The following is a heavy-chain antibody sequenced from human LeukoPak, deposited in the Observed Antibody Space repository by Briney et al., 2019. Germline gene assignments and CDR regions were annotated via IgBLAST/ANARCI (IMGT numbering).Heavy chain of an antibody. CDR2: IYHAWST. J-gene: IGHJ4*02. CDR1: GGSIRGYY. CDR3: ATYLGSNVDYYFDS. V-gene: IGHV4-59*13. D-gene: IGHD4-17*01. Sequence: SETLTLTCTVWGGSIRGYYWSWSRQPPGKGLEWIGYIYHAWSTNYNPTLKSRLTISVDTSKNQYSLKLDSVTAADTAVYYCATYLGSNVDYYFDSWGQGTLVTVSS.